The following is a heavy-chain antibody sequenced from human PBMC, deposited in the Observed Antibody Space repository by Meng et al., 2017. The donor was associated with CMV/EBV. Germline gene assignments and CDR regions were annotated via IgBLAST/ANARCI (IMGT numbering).Heavy chain of an antibody. D-gene: IGHD2-2*02. Sequence: GESLKISCAASGFTFSSYGMHWVRQAPGKGLEWVAFIRYDGSNKYYADSVKGRFTISRDNYKNTLYLQMNILRAEDTAVYYCAKVCSSTSCYTGDYYYYGMDVWGQGTTVTVSS. V-gene: IGHV3-30*02. J-gene: IGHJ6*02. CDR1: GFTFSSYG. CDR3: AKVCSSTSCYTGDYYYYGMDV. CDR2: IRYDGSNK.